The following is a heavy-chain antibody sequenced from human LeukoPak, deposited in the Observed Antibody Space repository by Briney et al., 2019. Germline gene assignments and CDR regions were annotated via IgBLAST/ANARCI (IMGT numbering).Heavy chain of an antibody. CDR2: FDPEDGET. D-gene: IGHD2-15*01. Sequence: ASVKVSCKVSGYTLTELSMHWVRQAPGKGLEWMGGFDPEDGETIYAQKFQGRVTMTEDTSTDTAYMELSSLRSEDTAVYYCATGLGYCSGGSCYLANWFDPWGQGTLVTVSS. J-gene: IGHJ5*02. V-gene: IGHV1-24*01. CDR1: GYTLTELS. CDR3: ATGLGYCSGGSCYLANWFDP.